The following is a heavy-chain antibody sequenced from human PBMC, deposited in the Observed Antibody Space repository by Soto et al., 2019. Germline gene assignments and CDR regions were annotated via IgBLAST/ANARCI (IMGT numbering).Heavy chain of an antibody. V-gene: IGHV4-4*07. Sequence: PSETLSLTCTVSGGPISRYYWSWIRQPAGKGLEWIGRIYTSGSTNYNPSLKSRVTMSVDTSKNQFSLKLSSVTAADTAVYYCARDSRYSSSWYAPFDYWGQGPLGTVSS. CDR2: IYTSGST. J-gene: IGHJ4*02. CDR3: ARDSRYSSSWYAPFDY. D-gene: IGHD6-13*01. CDR1: GGPISRYY.